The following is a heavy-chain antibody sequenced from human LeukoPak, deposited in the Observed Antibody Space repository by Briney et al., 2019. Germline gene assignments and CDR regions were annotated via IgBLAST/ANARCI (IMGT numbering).Heavy chain of an antibody. CDR2: IYYSGST. D-gene: IGHD3-9*01. CDR3: ARHRPDFDWYLFDY. V-gene: IGHV4-39*01. J-gene: IGHJ4*02. CDR1: GGSISSSSYY. Sequence: SETLSLTCTVSGGSISSSSYYWGWIRQPPGKGLEWIGSIYYSGSTYYNPSLKSRVTISVDTSKNQFSLRLSSVTAADTAVYYCARHRPDFDWYLFDYWGQGTLVTVSS.